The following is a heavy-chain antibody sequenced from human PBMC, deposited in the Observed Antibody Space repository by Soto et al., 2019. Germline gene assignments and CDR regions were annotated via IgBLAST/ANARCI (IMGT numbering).Heavy chain of an antibody. CDR2: IYYSGST. V-gene: IGHV4-31*03. D-gene: IGHD4-4*01. J-gene: IGHJ5*02. CDR3: ARVRVTRNWFDP. CDR1: GGSISSGGNY. Sequence: TLSLTCTVSGGSISSGGNYWSWIRQHPGRGLEWIGYIYYSGSTYYNPSLKSRVTISVDTSKNQFSLKLSSVTAADTAVYYCARVRVTRNWFDPLGQGTLVTVSS.